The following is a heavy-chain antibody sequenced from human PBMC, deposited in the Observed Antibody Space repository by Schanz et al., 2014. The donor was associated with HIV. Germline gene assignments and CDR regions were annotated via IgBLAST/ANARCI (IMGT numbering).Heavy chain of an antibody. J-gene: IGHJ3*02. V-gene: IGHV3-23*01. D-gene: IGHD2-15*01. CDR1: GLTLSSYG. CDR2: ISGGSGST. CDR3: ANLVVAATDDAFDI. Sequence: EVQVLESGGDLVQPGGSLRLSCAASGLTLSSYGMSWVRQAPGKGLEWVSSISGGSGSTFYADSVKGRFTISRVNSKNTLYLQMNSLRAEDTAVYYCANLVVAATDDAFDIWGQGTMVTVSS.